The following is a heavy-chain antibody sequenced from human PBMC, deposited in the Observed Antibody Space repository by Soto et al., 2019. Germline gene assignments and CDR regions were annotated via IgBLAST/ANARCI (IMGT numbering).Heavy chain of an antibody. D-gene: IGHD3-16*01. V-gene: IGHV4-34*01. CDR3: ARARVLGGAIIGDYYYYYMDV. CDR2: INHSGST. J-gene: IGHJ6*03. Sequence: SETLSLTCAVYGGSFRGYYWSWIRQPPGKGLEWIGEINHSGSTNYNPSLKSRVTISVDTSKNQFSLNLSSVTAADTAVYYCARARVLGGAIIGDYYYYYMDVWGNGTTVTVSS. CDR1: GGSFRGYY.